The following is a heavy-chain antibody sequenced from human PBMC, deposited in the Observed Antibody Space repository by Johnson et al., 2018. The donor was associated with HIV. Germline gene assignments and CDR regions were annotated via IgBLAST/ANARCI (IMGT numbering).Heavy chain of an antibody. CDR1: GFTLSDYY. V-gene: IGHV3-72*01. D-gene: IGHD2-15*01. J-gene: IGHJ3*02. CDR3: AREMVAAKDAFDI. Sequence: VQLVESGGGLVQPGGSLRLSCAASGFTLSDYYMAWVRQAPGKGLEWVGRTRNKANSYITEYAAYVKGRFSISRDDSKNSLYLQMNSLRAEDTAVYFCAREMVAAKDAFDIWGQGTMVTVSS. CDR2: TRNKANSYIT.